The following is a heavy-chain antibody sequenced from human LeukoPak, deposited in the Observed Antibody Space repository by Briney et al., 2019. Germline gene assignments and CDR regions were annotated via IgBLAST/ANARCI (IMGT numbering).Heavy chain of an antibody. CDR2: IYHSGST. V-gene: IGHV4-30-2*01. Sequence: SETLSLTCTVSGGSISSGGYYRSWIRRPPGKGLEWIGYIYHSGSTYYNPSLKSRVTISVDRSKNQFSLKLSSVTAADTAVYYCASSSDRSDYWGQGTLVTVSS. D-gene: IGHD3-22*01. CDR3: ASSSDRSDY. J-gene: IGHJ4*02. CDR1: GGSISSGGYY.